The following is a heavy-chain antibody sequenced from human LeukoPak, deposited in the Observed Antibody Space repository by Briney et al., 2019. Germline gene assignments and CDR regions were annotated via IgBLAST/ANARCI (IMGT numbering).Heavy chain of an antibody. CDR2: ISSSSSYI. CDR3: ARGSYDYVWGSYRHVLDY. J-gene: IGHJ4*02. CDR1: GFTFSSYS. V-gene: IGHV3-21*01. Sequence: PGGSLRLSCAASGFTFSSYSMNWVRQAPGKGLEWVSSISSSSSYIYYADSVKGRFTISRDNAKNSLYLQMNSLRAEDTAVYYCARGSYDYVWGSYRHVLDYWGQGTLVTVSS. D-gene: IGHD3-16*02.